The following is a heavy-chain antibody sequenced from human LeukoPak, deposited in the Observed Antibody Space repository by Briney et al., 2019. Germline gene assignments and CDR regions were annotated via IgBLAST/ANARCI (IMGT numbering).Heavy chain of an antibody. CDR3: ARVADQNWYFDL. V-gene: IGHV4-59*01. CDR1: GGSISPYY. Sequence: PSETLSLTCSVSGGSISPYYWSWIRQTPGKGLEWIGYVYYSRSTNYNPSLKSRVTISVDTSKNQFSLKLSSVTAADTAVYYCARVADQNWYFDLWGRGTLVTVSS. CDR2: VYYSRST. J-gene: IGHJ2*01.